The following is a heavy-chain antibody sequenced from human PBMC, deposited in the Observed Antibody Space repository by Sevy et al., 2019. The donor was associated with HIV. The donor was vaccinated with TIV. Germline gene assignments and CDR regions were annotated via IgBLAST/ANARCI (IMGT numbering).Heavy chain of an antibody. CDR2: FKSKIHGGTT. V-gene: IGHV3-49*04. J-gene: IGHJ4*02. CDR1: GFIFGDYG. CDR3: TRWSGSQSIFDY. D-gene: IGHD1-26*01. Sequence: GGSLRLSCTASGFIFGDYGMSWVRQAPGKGLEWIAFFKSKIHGGTTENAASVKGRFTISRDDSKNIVYSQMSTLKTEDTAVYYCTRWSGSQSIFDYWGQGTLVTVSS.